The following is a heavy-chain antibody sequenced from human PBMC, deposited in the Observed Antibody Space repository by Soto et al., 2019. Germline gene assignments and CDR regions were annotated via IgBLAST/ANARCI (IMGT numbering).Heavy chain of an antibody. V-gene: IGHV3-48*01. J-gene: IGHJ6*03. CDR1: GFTFSSYS. D-gene: IGHD3-3*01. Sequence: GGSLRLSCAASGFTFSSYSMNWVRQAPGKGLEWVSYISSSSSTIYYADSVKGRFTISRDNAKNSLYLQMNSLRAEDTAVYYCARTYYDFWSGPNINYYYYMDVWGKGTTVTVSS. CDR3: ARTYYDFWSGPNINYYYYMDV. CDR2: ISSSSSTI.